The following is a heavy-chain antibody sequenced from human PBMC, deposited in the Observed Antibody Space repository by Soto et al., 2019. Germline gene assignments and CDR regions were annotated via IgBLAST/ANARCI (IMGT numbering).Heavy chain of an antibody. CDR1: GYSFATSG. CDR3: ARAGQYYDSSGYVN. CDR2: ISVYNGNT. Sequence: QVKLVQSGTEVKKPGASLKVSCKASGYSFATSGISWVRQAPGQGLEWMGWISVYNGNTNYDQKLHDRVTMTTDTSTTTAYLELRSLRSDDTAVYCCARAGQYYDSSGYVNWGQGTLVTVSS. V-gene: IGHV1-18*01. D-gene: IGHD3-22*01. J-gene: IGHJ4*02.